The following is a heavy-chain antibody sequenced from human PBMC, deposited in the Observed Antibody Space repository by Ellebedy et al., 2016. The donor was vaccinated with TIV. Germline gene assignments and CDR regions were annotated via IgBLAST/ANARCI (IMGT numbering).Heavy chain of an antibody. J-gene: IGHJ4*02. CDR3: AKGSGSGRKRALDY. Sequence: GGSLRLSXSASGFAFDSYGMHWVRQAPGKGLQWVASISYDSVYIYYIDVVEGRFTISRDNSKNEVTLQMSSLRPEDTAVYYCAKGSGSGRKRALDYWGQGVLVTVAS. V-gene: IGHV3-33*08. CDR2: ISYDSVYI. CDR1: GFAFDSYG. D-gene: IGHD3-10*01.